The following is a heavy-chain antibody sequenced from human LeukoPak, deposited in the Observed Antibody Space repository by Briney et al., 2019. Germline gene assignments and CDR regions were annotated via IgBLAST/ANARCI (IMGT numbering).Heavy chain of an antibody. CDR3: ATPNGAAAGRKDAFDI. CDR1: GFTFSSYS. CDR2: ISSSSSYI. D-gene: IGHD6-13*01. J-gene: IGHJ3*02. V-gene: IGHV3-21*01. Sequence: WGSLRLSCAASGFTFSSYSMNWVRQAPGKGLEWVSSISSSSSYIYYADSVKGRFTISRDNAKNSLYLQMNSLRAEDTAVYYCATPNGAAAGRKDAFDIWGQGTMVTVSS.